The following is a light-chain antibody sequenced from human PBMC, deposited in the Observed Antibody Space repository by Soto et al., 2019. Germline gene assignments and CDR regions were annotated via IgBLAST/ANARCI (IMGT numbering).Light chain of an antibody. V-gene: IGLV2-14*01. CDR3: SSYTISNTRA. CDR1: SSDVGGYDY. J-gene: IGLJ3*02. Sequence: QSVLTQPASVSGSPGQSITISCTGTSSDVGGYDYVSWYQLHPGKAPKVMIYEVSNRPSGVSNRFSGSKSGNTASLTISGLQAEDEADYYCSSYTISNTRAFGGGTQLTVL. CDR2: EVS.